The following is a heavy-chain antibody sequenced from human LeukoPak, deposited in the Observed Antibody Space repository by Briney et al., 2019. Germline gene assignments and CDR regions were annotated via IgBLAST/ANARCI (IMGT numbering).Heavy chain of an antibody. CDR2: ISYDGSNK. D-gene: IGHD1-26*01. V-gene: IGHV3-30*04. CDR3: XXXXXXXXXYRLYYFFMDV. CDR1: GFTFSSYA. J-gene: IGHJ6*03. Sequence: GGSLRLSCAASGFTFSSYAMHWVRQAPGKGLEWVAVISYDGSNKYYADSVKGRFTISRDNSKNTLYLQMNSLRAEDTAVYYCXXXXXXXXXYRLYYFFMDVWGKGTTVTVSS.